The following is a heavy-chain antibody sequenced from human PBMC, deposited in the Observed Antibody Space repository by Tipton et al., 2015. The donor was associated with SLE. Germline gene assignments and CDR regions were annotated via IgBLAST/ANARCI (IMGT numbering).Heavy chain of an antibody. V-gene: IGHV4-59*07. Sequence: TLSLTCNVSGGSISNYFWAWIRQPPGKGLEWIGYIYYIGGTNSNPSLKSRVTISVDTSKNQFSLKLSSVTAADTAVYYCAGVERWVAGLGSCYYYMDVWGKGAAVTISS. CDR1: GGSISNYF. CDR3: AGVERWVAGLGSCYYYMDV. J-gene: IGHJ6*03. D-gene: IGHD3/OR15-3a*01. CDR2: IYYIGGT.